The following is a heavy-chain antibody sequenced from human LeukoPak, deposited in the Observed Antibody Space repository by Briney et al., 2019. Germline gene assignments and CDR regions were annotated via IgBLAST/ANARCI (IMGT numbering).Heavy chain of an antibody. D-gene: IGHD2-2*01. CDR1: GFTFSSYS. CDR2: ISSSSSTI. Sequence: GGSLRLSCVASGFTFSSYSMNWVRQAPGKGLEWVSYISSSSSTIYYADSVKGRFTISRDNAKNSLYLQMNSLRAEDTAVYYCARGRWVPAAMGEFDYWGQGTLVTVSS. CDR3: ARGRWVPAAMGEFDY. V-gene: IGHV3-48*04. J-gene: IGHJ4*02.